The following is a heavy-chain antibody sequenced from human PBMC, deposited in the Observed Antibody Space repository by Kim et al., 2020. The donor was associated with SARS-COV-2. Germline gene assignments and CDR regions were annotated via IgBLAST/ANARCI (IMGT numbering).Heavy chain of an antibody. J-gene: IGHJ4*02. Sequence: KYNNSLNNRLVISVDTSKNEFSLRLSSVTAADTAVYYCARYSAYPDYYFDYWGQGTLVTVSS. CDR3: ARYSAYPDYYFDY. D-gene: IGHD5-12*01. V-gene: IGHV4-59*01.